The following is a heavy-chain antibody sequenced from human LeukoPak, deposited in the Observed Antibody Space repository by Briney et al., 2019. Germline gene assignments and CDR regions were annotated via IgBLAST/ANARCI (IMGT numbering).Heavy chain of an antibody. CDR3: ARDSGIAAARRMDV. D-gene: IGHD6-13*01. V-gene: IGHV3-64*01. J-gene: IGHJ6*02. CDR1: GFTFSSYA. CDR2: ISSNGGST. Sequence: GGSLRLSCAASGFTFSSYAMHWVRQAPGKGLEYVSAISSNGGSTYYANSVKGRFTISRDNAKNTLYLQMNSLRAEDTAVYYCARDSGIAAARRMDVWGQGTTVTVSS.